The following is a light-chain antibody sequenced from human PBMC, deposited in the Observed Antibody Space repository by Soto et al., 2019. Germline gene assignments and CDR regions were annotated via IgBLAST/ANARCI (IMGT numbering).Light chain of an antibody. Sequence: QSVLTQPPSVSAAPGQKVTISCSGSISNLGNNNVCWYQQIPGTAPKLLIYDNSNRPSGIPERFSGSKSGTSATLGITGLQTGDEADYYCGAWDSSLSAVVFGGGTKVTVL. CDR1: ISNLGNNN. J-gene: IGLJ2*01. CDR3: GAWDSSLSAVV. V-gene: IGLV1-51*01. CDR2: DNS.